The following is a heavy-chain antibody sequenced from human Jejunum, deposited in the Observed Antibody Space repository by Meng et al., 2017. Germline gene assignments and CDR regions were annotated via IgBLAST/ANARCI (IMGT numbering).Heavy chain of an antibody. CDR2: IKSRTHGGTT. CDR3: TDGRNL. CDR1: GFTVSAAW. J-gene: IGHJ3*01. D-gene: IGHD4-23*01. Sequence: QLVEAGEDLVQPGGSLSPSCAASGFTVSAAWMRWVRQAPGKGLEWVGHIKSRTHGGTTDYAAPVKDRFIISRDDSKTTVYLQMNSLKSEDTAVYFCTDGRNLWGQGTMVTVSS. V-gene: IGHV3-15*01.